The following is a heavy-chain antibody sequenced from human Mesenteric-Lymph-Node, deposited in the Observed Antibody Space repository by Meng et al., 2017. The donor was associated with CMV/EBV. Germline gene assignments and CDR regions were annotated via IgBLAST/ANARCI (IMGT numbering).Heavy chain of an antibody. Sequence: GESLKISCAASGFTFSSYWMSWVRQAPGKGLEWVANIKQDGSEKYYVDSVKGRFTISRDNAKNSLYLQMNSLRPEDTAVYYCARDTRSYPTGVHYWGQGTLVTVSS. CDR1: GFTFSSYW. CDR2: IKQDGSEK. J-gene: IGHJ4*02. D-gene: IGHD3-10*01. V-gene: IGHV3-7*01. CDR3: ARDTRSYPTGVHY.